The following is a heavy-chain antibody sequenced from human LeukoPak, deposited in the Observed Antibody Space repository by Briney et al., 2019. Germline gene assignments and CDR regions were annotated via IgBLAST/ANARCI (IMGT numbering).Heavy chain of an antibody. CDR2: ISSGGSTT. CDR3: ARDRGYSIDY. J-gene: IGHJ4*02. CDR1: GFTFSSYD. Sequence: PGGSLRLSCAASGFTFSSYDMYWVRQAPGKGLEWVSYISSGGSTTHYGDSVKGRFTISRDNAKDTLYLQMNSLRAEDTAVYYCARDRGYSIDYWGQGTLVTVSS. D-gene: IGHD3-10*01. V-gene: IGHV3-48*03.